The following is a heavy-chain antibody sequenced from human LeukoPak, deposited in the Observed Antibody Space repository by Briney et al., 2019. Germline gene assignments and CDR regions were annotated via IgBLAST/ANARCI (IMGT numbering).Heavy chain of an antibody. CDR3: FVSGHSGYDFGTCNWFDP. Sequence: SVKVSCKASGGTFSSYAISWVRQAPGQGLEWMGRIIPILGIANYAQKFQGRVTITADKSTSTAYMELSSLRSEDTAVYYCFVSGHSGYDFGTCNWFDPWGQGTLVTVSS. CDR2: IIPILGIA. D-gene: IGHD5-12*01. V-gene: IGHV1-69*04. CDR1: GGTFSSYA. J-gene: IGHJ5*02.